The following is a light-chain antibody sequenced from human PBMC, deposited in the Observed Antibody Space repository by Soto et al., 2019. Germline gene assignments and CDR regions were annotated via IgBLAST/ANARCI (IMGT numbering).Light chain of an antibody. J-gene: IGKJ2*01. CDR3: QQSYSTL. Sequence: DIQMTQSPSSLSASVGDRVTITCRASQSISSYLNWYQQKPGKAPKLLIYAASSLQSGVPSRFSGSGSGTDFTLTISSLQPEDFAPYYCQQSYSTLFGQGTKLEIK. CDR1: QSISSY. V-gene: IGKV1-39*01. CDR2: AAS.